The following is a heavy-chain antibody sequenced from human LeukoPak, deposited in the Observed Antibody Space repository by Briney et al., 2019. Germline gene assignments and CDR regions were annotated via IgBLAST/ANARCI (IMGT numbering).Heavy chain of an antibody. CDR2: NHNSGST. CDR3: ARHHDFWSGYHNYYYGMDV. J-gene: IGHJ6*02. D-gene: IGHD3-3*01. V-gene: IGHV4-59*04. Sequence: SETLSLTCTVSGGSISSHNPTRTPHPPPKRQNSIGKNHNSGSTYYNPPLRSRVTISLDTSKDQFSLKLNSVTAADTAVYYCARHHDFWSGYHNYYYGMDVWGQGTTVTVSS. CDR1: GGSISSHN.